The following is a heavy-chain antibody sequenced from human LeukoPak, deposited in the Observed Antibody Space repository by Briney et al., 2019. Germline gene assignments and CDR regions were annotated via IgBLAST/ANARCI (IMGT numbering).Heavy chain of an antibody. Sequence: GASVKVSCKASGYTFTSYGISWVRQAPGQGLEWMGWISAYNGNTNYAQKLQGRVTMTTDTSTSTAYMELRSLRSDDTAVYYCARDAAQYSSSSPHDYWGQGTLVTVSS. CDR3: ARDAAQYSSSSPHDY. J-gene: IGHJ4*02. CDR2: ISAYNGNT. V-gene: IGHV1-18*01. D-gene: IGHD6-6*01. CDR1: GYTFTSYG.